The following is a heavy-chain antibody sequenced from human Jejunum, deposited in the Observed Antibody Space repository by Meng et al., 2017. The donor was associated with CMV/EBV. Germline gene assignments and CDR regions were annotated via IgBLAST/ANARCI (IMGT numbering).Heavy chain of an antibody. CDR1: GLSFDEYA. V-gene: IGHV3-9*01. J-gene: IGHJ3*01. CDR3: ARGYYDRGADAFHL. CDR2: IRWNSGNI. Sequence: SGLSFDEYAVNWVRQGPGKGLEWVEGIRWNSGNIKYEDSVKSRFTISRDNAKNSLYLQMNSLRAEDTALYYCARGYYDRGADAFHLWGQGTKVTVSS. D-gene: IGHD3-22*01.